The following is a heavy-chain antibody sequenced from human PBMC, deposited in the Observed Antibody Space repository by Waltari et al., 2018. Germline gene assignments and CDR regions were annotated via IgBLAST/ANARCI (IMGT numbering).Heavy chain of an antibody. V-gene: IGHV3-23*01. D-gene: IGHD3-10*01. CDR1: GFAFSAHQ. Sequence: VQLLESGGGLVQPGEFLRLACSASGFAFSAHQFILGRQAPGKGLEWVSVISVRGDITFYVDSVKGRFTISRDNSRDTLYLHMNSLRAEDTAVYYCATLNGGSAVGYWGQGTQVTVSS. J-gene: IGHJ4*02. CDR2: ISVRGDIT. CDR3: ATLNGGSAVGY.